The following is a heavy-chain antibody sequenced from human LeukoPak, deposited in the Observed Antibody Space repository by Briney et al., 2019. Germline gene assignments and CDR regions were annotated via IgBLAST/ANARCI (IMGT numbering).Heavy chain of an antibody. V-gene: IGHV5-51*01. D-gene: IGHD2-15*01. CDR2: IYPGDSDT. Sequence: GESLKISCKGSGYSFTSYWIGWVRQMPGKGLEWMGIIYPGDSDTRYSPSSQGQVTISADKSISTAYLQWSSLKASDTAMYYCARRDCSGGSCFYYFGYWGQGTLVTVSS. CDR3: ARRDCSGGSCFYYFGY. J-gene: IGHJ4*02. CDR1: GYSFTSYW.